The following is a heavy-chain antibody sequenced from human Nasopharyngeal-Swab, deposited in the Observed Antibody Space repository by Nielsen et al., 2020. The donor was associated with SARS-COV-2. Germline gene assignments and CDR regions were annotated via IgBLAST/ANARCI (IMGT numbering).Heavy chain of an antibody. CDR3: ARGLSLDY. J-gene: IGHJ4*02. CDR1: RGSPTGYY. CDR2: INHSGST. V-gene: IGHV4-34*01. Sequence: SQTLSLTPAVYRGSPTGYYWSWIRQPPGKGLEWIGEINHSGSTNYNPSLKSRVTISVDTSKNQFSLKLSSVTAADTAVYYCARGLSLDYWGQGTLVTVSS.